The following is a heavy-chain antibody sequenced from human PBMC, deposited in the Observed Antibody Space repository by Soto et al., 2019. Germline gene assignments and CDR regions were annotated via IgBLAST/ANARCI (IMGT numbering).Heavy chain of an antibody. CDR2: ISYDGSNE. CDR3: AKDAGGSSSFDY. Sequence: QVQLVESGGGVVQPGRSLRLSCAASGFTFSSYGMHWVRQAPGKGLEWVAVISYDGSNEYYADSVKGRFTISRDNSKNTLYLKMNSLRAEDTAVYYCAKDAGGSSSFDYWAQGPLVTVSS. J-gene: IGHJ4*02. D-gene: IGHD1-26*01. V-gene: IGHV3-30*18. CDR1: GFTFSSYG.